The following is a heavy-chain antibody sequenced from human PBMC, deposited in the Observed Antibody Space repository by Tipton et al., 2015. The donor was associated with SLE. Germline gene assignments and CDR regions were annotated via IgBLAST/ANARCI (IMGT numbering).Heavy chain of an antibody. CDR2: IYYSGST. D-gene: IGHD2-2*01. Sequence: TLSLTCTVSGGSISSGGYYWSWIRQHPGKGLEWIGYIYYSGSTYYNPSLKSRLTISLDTSKNQFSLKLSSVTAADTAVYYCASGAVPATIGEALDIWGQGTMVTVS. CDR3: ASGAVPATIGEALDI. J-gene: IGHJ3*02. V-gene: IGHV4-31*03. CDR1: GGSISSGGYY.